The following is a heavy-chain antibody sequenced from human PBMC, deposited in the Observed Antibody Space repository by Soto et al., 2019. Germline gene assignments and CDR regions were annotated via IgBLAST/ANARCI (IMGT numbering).Heavy chain of an antibody. D-gene: IGHD2-2*01. CDR3: ARTDCSSASGYDYYYYCMDV. CDR2: INPGNGDT. V-gene: IGHV1-3*01. CDR1: GYSFTKYG. J-gene: IGHJ6*02. Sequence: QVQLVQSGTEVKKPGASVKVSCKTSGYSFTKYGLHWVRQAPGQRLEWMGWINPGNGDTKYSQKFQGRVTITRDTSATTGYIELSSLRSEDSAVCYWARTDCSSASGYDYYYYCMDVWGQGTTVTVSS.